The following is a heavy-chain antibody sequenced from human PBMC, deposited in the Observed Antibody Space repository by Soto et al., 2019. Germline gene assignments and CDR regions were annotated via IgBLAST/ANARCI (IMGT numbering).Heavy chain of an antibody. V-gene: IGHV1-69*01. CDR1: GGTSSSYA. CDR2: IMPILDTT. CDR3: ASGGTTVNRRFDF. J-gene: IGHJ4*02. Sequence: QVQVVQSGAEVKKPGSSVRVSCKASGGTSSSYAITWMRQAPGHGLEWMGGIMPILDTTDYAQKFQGRVTFTADESTSTVYMALTSLTSEDTAVYYGASGGTTVNRRFDFWGQGTLVTVSS. D-gene: IGHD4-4*01.